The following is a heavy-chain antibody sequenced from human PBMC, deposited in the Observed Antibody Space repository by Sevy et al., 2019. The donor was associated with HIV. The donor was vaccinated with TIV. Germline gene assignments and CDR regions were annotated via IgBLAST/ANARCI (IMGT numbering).Heavy chain of an antibody. J-gene: IGHJ6*02. CDR2: TSYDGRNK. V-gene: IGHV3-30*18. CDR3: AKVGPYTAYDSCSYYGLDV. CDR1: GFTFDAYG. Sequence: GGSLRLSCATSGFTFDAYGIHWVRQAPGKGLEWVALTSYDGRNKYFADSVKGRFTISRDTSKNTVSLQMNSLRADDTATYYCAKVGPYTAYDSCSYYGLDVWGQGTTVTVSS. D-gene: IGHD5-12*01.